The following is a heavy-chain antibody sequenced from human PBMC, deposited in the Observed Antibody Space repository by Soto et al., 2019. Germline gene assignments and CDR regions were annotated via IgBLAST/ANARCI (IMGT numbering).Heavy chain of an antibody. V-gene: IGHV1-24*01. CDR3: ATGKLTAEKWEVEKWEKAWLFDY. CDR2: FDPEDGET. D-gene: IGHD1-26*01. J-gene: IGHJ4*02. Sequence: ASVKVSCKVSGYTLTELSMHWVRQAPGKGLEWMGGFDPEDGETIYAQKFQGRVTMTEDTSTDTAYMELSSLRSEDTAVYYCATGKLTAEKWEVEKWEKAWLFDYWGQGTLVTVSS. CDR1: GYTLTELS.